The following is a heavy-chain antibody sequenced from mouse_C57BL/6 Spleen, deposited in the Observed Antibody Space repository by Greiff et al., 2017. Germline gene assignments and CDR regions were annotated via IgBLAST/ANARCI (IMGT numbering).Heavy chain of an antibody. J-gene: IGHJ4*01. CDR2: FYPGSGSI. CDR3: ARHEAHYDSYAMDY. Sequence: QVQLKESGAELVKPGASVKLSCKASGYTFTEHTIHWVKKRSGQGLEWIGWFYPGSGSIKYNEKFKDKATLTADKSSSTVYMEISRMTSEDSAVYFCARHEAHYDSYAMDYWGQGTSVTVSS. CDR1: GYTFTEHT. V-gene: IGHV1-62-2*01. D-gene: IGHD1-1*02.